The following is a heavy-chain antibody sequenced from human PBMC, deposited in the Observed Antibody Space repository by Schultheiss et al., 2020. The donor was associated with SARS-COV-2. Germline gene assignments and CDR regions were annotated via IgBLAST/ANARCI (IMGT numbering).Heavy chain of an antibody. V-gene: IGHV1-18*04. CDR3: ARDPVGGFDY. CDR1: GYTFTGHY. CDR2: INNNNGNT. J-gene: IGHJ4*02. Sequence: ASVKVSCKASGYTFTGHYMHWVRQAPGQGLEWIAWINNNNGNTYYAQKVQGRVTVTTETSTSTAYMELRSLRSDDTAVYYCARDPVGGFDYWGQGTLVTVSS.